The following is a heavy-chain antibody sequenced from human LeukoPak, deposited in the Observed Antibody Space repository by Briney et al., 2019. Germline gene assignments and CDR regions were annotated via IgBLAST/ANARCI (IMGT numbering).Heavy chain of an antibody. J-gene: IGHJ4*02. D-gene: IGHD5-18*01. Sequence: SETLSLTCTVSGGSISSGGYYWSRIRQHPGKGLEWIGYIYYSGSTYYNPSLKSRVTISVDTSKNQFSLKLSSVTAADTAVYYCASTVGGYSYTWGQGTLVTVSS. CDR2: IYYSGST. CDR1: GGSISSGGYY. V-gene: IGHV4-31*03. CDR3: ASTVGGYSYT.